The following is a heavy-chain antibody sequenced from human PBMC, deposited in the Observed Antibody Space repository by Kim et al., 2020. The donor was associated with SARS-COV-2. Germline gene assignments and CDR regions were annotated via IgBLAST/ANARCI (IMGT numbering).Heavy chain of an antibody. J-gene: IGHJ5*02. V-gene: IGHV4-34*01. D-gene: IGHD6-6*01. CDR3: ARPRIAARPCWFDP. Sequence: NPSLKSRVTISVDTSKNQFSLKLSSVTAADTAVYYCARPRIAARPCWFDPWGQGTLVTVSS.